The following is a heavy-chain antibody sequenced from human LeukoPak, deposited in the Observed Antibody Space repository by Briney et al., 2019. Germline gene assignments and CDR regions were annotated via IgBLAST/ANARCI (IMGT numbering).Heavy chain of an antibody. CDR2: ISSSGSTI. CDR1: GFTFSSYE. Sequence: GGSLRLSCAASGFTFSSYEMNWVRQAPGKGLEWVSYISSSGSTIYYADSVKGRFTISRDNAKNSLYLQMNGLRAEDTAVYYCAREGPYYFDYWGQGTLVTVSS. V-gene: IGHV3-48*03. CDR3: AREGPYYFDY. J-gene: IGHJ4*02.